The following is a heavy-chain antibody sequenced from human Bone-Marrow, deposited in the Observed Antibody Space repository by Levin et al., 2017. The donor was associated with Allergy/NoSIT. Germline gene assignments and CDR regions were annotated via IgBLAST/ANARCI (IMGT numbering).Heavy chain of an antibody. CDR1: GGTFSSYA. V-gene: IGHV1-69*06. D-gene: IGHD1-7*01. Sequence: KISCKASGGTFSSYAISWVRQAPGQGLEWMGGIIPIFGTANYAQKFQGRVTITADKSTSTAYMELSSLRSEDTAVYYCARVAYNWNSPVGMDVWGQGTTVTVSS. CDR3: ARVAYNWNSPVGMDV. CDR2: IIPIFGTA. J-gene: IGHJ6*02.